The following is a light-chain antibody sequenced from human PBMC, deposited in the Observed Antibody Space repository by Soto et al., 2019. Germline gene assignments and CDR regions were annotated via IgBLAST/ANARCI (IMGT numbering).Light chain of an antibody. CDR3: QSYYRSLSGYV. V-gene: IGLV1-40*01. CDR1: SSNIGAGYD. J-gene: IGLJ1*01. Sequence: QSVLTQPPSVSGAPGQRVTISCTGSSSNIGAGYDVHLYQQLPDTAPKLLIYGDNNRPSWVPDRFSDPKYGTSASLAITGCQAEDLAVCYCQSYYRSLSGYVFGTGTKLTVL. CDR2: GDN.